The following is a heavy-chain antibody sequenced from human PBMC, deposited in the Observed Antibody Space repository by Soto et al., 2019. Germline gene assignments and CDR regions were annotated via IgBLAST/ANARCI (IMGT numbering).Heavy chain of an antibody. V-gene: IGHV1-18*01. D-gene: IGHD2-2*01. Sequence: ASVKVSCKGSGYTFTSYGISWVRQAPGQGLEWMGWISAYNGNTNYAQKLQGRVTMTTDTSTSTAYMELRSLRSDDTAVYYCARDVPATDAFDIWGQGTMVTVSS. CDR2: ISAYNGNT. J-gene: IGHJ3*02. CDR1: GYTFTSYG. CDR3: ARDVPATDAFDI.